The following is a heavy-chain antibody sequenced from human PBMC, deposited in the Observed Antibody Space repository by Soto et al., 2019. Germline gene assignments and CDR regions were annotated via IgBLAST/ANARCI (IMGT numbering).Heavy chain of an antibody. D-gene: IGHD4-17*01. V-gene: IGHV1-69*14. CDR1: GGTFSTSS. J-gene: IGHJ3*02. CDR3: ARGHEYGGNSDAFDI. Sequence: QVHLVQSGAEVKKPGSSVKVSCKASGGTFSTSSINWLRQAPGQRPEWMGNILPVFGTADYAQKFRDRVTIPAYKSTNTAYMELRSLFSEDAAVYYCARGHEYGGNSDAFDIWGQGTVVTVSS. CDR2: ILPVFGTA.